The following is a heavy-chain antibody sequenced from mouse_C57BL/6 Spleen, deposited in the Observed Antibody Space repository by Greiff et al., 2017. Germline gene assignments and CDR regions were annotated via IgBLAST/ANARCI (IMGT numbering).Heavy chain of an antibody. CDR1: GYTFTDYN. V-gene: IGHV1-22*01. J-gene: IGHJ4*01. D-gene: IGHD2-5*01. Sequence: EVQLQQSGPELVKPGASVKMSCKASGYTFTDYNMHWVKQSHGKSLEWIGYINPNNGGTSYNQQFKGKATLTVNKSSSTAYMELRSLTSEDSAVYDCARSGYSNGCYAMDDWGQGTAVTVS. CDR3: ARSGYSNGCYAMDD. CDR2: INPNNGGT.